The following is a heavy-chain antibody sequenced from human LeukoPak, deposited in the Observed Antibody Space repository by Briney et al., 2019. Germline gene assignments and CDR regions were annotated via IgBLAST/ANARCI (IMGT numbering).Heavy chain of an antibody. V-gene: IGHV4-59*12. CDR2: FSYSGST. J-gene: IGHJ3*02. CDR1: GGSIRTYY. D-gene: IGHD3-10*01. Sequence: KTSETLSLTCTGSGGSIRTYYWNWIRQPPGKGLEWIGYFSYSGSTDHNPSLKSRVTMSVDTSKNQFPLKLSSVTAADTAVYYCARDQEYYYGSGSYYLPHDAFDIWGQGTMVTVSS. CDR3: ARDQEYYYGSGSYYLPHDAFDI.